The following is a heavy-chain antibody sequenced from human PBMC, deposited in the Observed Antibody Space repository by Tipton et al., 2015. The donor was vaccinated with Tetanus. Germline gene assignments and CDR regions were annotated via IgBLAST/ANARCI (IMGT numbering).Heavy chain of an antibody. Sequence: SLRLSCTASGFTFGDYAMSWFRQAPGKGLEWVGFIRSKAYGGTTEYAASVKGRFTISRDDSKSIAYLQMNSLKTEDTAVYYCTRDFDSSGYYYVSWFDPWGQGTLVTVSS. CDR1: GFTFGDYA. V-gene: IGHV3-49*03. J-gene: IGHJ5*02. D-gene: IGHD3-22*01. CDR3: TRDFDSSGYYYVSWFDP. CDR2: IRSKAYGGTT.